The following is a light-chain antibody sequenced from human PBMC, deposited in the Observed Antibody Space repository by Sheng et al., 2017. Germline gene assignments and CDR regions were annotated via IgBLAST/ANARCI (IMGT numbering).Light chain of an antibody. Sequence: EIVMTQSPVTLSVSPGERVTLSCRASQDINSNLAWYQHKPGQAPRLLLYGASTRATGVPDRFSGSGSGTDFTLTINRLEPEDFAVYYCQQYADSLVTFGQGTRLES. CDR1: QDINSN. J-gene: IGKJ5*01. CDR2: GAS. V-gene: IGKV3-20*01. CDR3: QQYADSLVT.